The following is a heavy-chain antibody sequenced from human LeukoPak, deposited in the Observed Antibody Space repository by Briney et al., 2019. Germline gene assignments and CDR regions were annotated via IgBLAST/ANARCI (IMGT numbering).Heavy chain of an antibody. CDR1: GSTFSSYG. D-gene: IGHD2-15*01. J-gene: IGHJ1*01. V-gene: IGHV3-30*02. Sequence: QSGGSLRLSCAASGSTFSSYGMHWVRQAPGKGLEWVAFIRYDGSNKYYADSVKGRFTISRDNSKNTLYLQMNSLRAEDTAVYYCAKDHRGYDREYFQHWGQGTLVTVSS. CDR3: AKDHRGYDREYFQH. CDR2: IRYDGSNK.